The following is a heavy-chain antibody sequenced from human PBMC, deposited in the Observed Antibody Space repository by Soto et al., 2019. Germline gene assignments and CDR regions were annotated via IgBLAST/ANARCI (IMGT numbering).Heavy chain of an antibody. Sequence: LRLSCAASGFTFSSYSMNWVRQAPGKGLEWVSSISSSSSYIYYADSVKGRLTISRDNAKNSLYLQMNSLRAEDTAVYYCARDGDVDTASNAFDIWGQGTMVTVSS. CDR3: ARDGDVDTASNAFDI. J-gene: IGHJ3*02. D-gene: IGHD5-18*01. CDR1: GFTFSSYS. CDR2: ISSSSSYI. V-gene: IGHV3-21*01.